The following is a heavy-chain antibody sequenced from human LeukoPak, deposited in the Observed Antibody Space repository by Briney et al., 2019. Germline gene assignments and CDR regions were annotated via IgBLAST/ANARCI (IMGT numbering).Heavy chain of an antibody. Sequence: PSQTLSLTCTVSGGSISSGDYYWSWIRQPPGKGLEWIGYIYYSGSTYYNPSLKSRVTISVDTSKNQFSLKLSSATAADTAVYYCARVVATITRLFDYWGQGTLVTVSS. D-gene: IGHD5-12*01. V-gene: IGHV4-30-4*01. CDR1: GGSISSGDYY. CDR3: ARVVATITRLFDY. J-gene: IGHJ4*02. CDR2: IYYSGST.